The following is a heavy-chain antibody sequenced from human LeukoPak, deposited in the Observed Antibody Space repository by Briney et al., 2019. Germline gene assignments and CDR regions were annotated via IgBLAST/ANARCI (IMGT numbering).Heavy chain of an antibody. V-gene: IGHV4-34*01. CDR1: GGSVSGYY. CDR3: AGVATNSSGYYY. D-gene: IGHD3-22*01. J-gene: IGHJ4*02. Sequence: SETLSLTCAVYGGSVSGYYWSWIRQPPGKGLEWIGEINHSGSANYNPSLKSRVTISVDTSKNQFSLKLSSVTAADTAVYYCAGVATNSSGYYYWGQGTLVTVSS. CDR2: INHSGSA.